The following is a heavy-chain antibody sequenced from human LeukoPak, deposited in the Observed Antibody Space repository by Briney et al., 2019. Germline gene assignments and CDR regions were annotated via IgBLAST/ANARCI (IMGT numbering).Heavy chain of an antibody. CDR1: GASISSGGNF. V-gene: IGHV4-61*02. CDR3: ASQGDDYRGLRNFDY. J-gene: IGHJ4*02. CDR2: IYTSGST. D-gene: IGHD4-17*01. Sequence: SETLSLTCTVSGASISSGGNFWTWIRQPAGKGLEWIGRIYTSGSTNYNPSLKSRVTISADTSKKQFYLKLSSVTAADTAVYYCASQGDDYRGLRNFDYWGQGTLVTVSS.